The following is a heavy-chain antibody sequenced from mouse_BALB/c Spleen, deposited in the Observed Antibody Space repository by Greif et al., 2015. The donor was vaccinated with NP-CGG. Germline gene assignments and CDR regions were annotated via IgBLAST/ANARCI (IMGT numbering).Heavy chain of an antibody. CDR2: ISYSGST. CDR1: GDSITSGY. CDR3: ARYYYGSSYYVDY. V-gene: IGHV3-8*02. J-gene: IGHJ2*01. Sequence: VQLQQPGPSLVKPSQTLSLTCSVTGDSITSGYWNWIRKFPGNKLEYMGYISYSGSTYYNPSLKSRISITRDTSKNQYYLQLNSVTTEDTATYYCARYYYGSSYYVDYWGQGTTLTVSS. D-gene: IGHD1-1*01.